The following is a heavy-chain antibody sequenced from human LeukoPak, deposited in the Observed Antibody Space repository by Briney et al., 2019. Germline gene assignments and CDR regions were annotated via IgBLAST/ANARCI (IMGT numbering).Heavy chain of an antibody. CDR1: GFTFRSYE. D-gene: IGHD6-19*01. V-gene: IGHV3-48*03. CDR2: ISSSGSTI. CDR3: ARQTVAGTFFDY. J-gene: IGHJ4*02. Sequence: GGSLRLSCAASGFTFRSYEMSWVRQAPGKGLEWVSYISSSGSTIYYADSVKGRFTISRDNAENSLYLQMNSLRAEDTAVYYCARQTVAGTFFDYWGQGTLVTVSS.